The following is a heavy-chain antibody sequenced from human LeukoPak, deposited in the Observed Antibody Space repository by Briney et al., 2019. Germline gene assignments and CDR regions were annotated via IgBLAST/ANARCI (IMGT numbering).Heavy chain of an antibody. D-gene: IGHD4-17*01. CDR1: GYTFTGYY. Sequence: ASVKLSCKASGYTFTGYYMHWVRQAPGQGLEWMGIIHSSGGSTSYAQKFQGRVTMTRDMSTSTVYMELSSLRSEDTAVYYCALTTVTIKWFDPWGQGTLVTVSS. J-gene: IGHJ5*02. CDR2: IHSSGGST. V-gene: IGHV1-46*01. CDR3: ALTTVTIKWFDP.